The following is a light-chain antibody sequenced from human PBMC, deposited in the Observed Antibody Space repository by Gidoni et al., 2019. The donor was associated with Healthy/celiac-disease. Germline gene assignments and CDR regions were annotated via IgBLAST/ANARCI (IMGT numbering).Light chain of an antibody. CDR2: GAS. CDR1: QSVSSN. Sequence: EIEMTQSPATLSVSPGERANLSCRASQSVSSNLAWYQQKPGQAPRLLIYGASTRATGIPARFSGSGSGTEFTLTISSLQSEDFAVYYCQQYNNWPPWTFGQGTKVEIK. CDR3: QQYNNWPPWT. V-gene: IGKV3-15*01. J-gene: IGKJ1*01.